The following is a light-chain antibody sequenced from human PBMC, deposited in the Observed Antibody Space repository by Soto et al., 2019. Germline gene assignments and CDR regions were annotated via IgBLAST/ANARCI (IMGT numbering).Light chain of an antibody. Sequence: EIVLTQSPATLSLSPGERVTLSCRASQNLSTYLAWYQQKPGQAPRLLIYDASDRATGIPARFSGSGSGTDFTLTIISPEPEDSAVYYCQQRTNWLTFGPGTKVDIK. CDR2: DAS. J-gene: IGKJ3*01. CDR3: QQRTNWLT. V-gene: IGKV3-11*01. CDR1: QNLSTY.